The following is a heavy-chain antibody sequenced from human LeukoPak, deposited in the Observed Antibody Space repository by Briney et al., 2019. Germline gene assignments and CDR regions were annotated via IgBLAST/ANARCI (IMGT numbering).Heavy chain of an antibody. D-gene: IGHD2-2*01. CDR2: IYYSGST. J-gene: IGHJ5*02. CDR3: ARDARPPQGYCSSTSCLNWFDP. V-gene: IGHV4-59*01. Sequence: KTSETLSLTCTVSGGSICSYYWSWIRQTQGKGLEWIGYIYYSGSTDYNPSLKSRVTISVDTSKNQFSLKLSSVTAADTAVYYCARDARPPQGYCSSTSCLNWFDPWGQGTLVTVSS. CDR1: GGSICSYY.